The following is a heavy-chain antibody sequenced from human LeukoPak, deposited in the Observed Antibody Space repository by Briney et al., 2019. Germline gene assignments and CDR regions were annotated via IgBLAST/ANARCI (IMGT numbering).Heavy chain of an antibody. V-gene: IGHV4-38-2*01. D-gene: IGHD4-23*01. CDR2: IHYPEST. CDR1: GFSISSGFF. CDR3: ARGRGRHVGTRWHPDTHHDY. J-gene: IGHJ4*02. Sequence: SEPLSLTCAVSGFSISSGFFWGWIRRPPGKGLEWIRTIHYPESTYYNPSLNNRLTISMDTSKNHFSLNLSSVTAADTALYYCARGRGRHVGTRWHPDTHHDYWGQGILVTVSS.